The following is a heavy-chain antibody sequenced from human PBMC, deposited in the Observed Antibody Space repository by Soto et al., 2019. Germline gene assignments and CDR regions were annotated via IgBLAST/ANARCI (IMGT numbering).Heavy chain of an antibody. CDR3: ARVPSPFDYYYAMDV. Sequence: SETLSLTCIVSGDSISSGNKYWSWIHQPPGKGLEWLGYIFSSGTTYHNPSLTSRLSMSLDTSQNQFSLKLNSVTDADTAVYFCARVPSPFDYYYAMDVWGQGTSVTVSS. CDR1: GDSISSGNKY. CDR2: IFSSGTT. J-gene: IGHJ6*02. D-gene: IGHD3-9*01. V-gene: IGHV4-30-4*01.